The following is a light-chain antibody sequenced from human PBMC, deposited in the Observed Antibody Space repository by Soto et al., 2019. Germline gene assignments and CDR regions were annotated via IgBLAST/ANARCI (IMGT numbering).Light chain of an antibody. V-gene: IGLV2-14*01. CDR1: SSDVGGYNY. CDR2: DVS. Sequence: QSALTQPASVSGSPGQSITISCTGTSSDVGGYNYVSWYQQHPGKAPKLMIYDVSNRPSGVSNRFSGSKSGNTASLTISWLQAEDEADYYCSSYTSSSTRLYVFGTGTKLTVL. J-gene: IGLJ1*01. CDR3: SSYTSSSTRLYV.